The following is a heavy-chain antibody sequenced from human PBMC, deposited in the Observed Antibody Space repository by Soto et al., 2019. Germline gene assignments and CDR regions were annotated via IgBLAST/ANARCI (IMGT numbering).Heavy chain of an antibody. Sequence: GGALRDSCAAPGVSVSTTHISLVRQGPGEGLGWVSAISGSGGSTYYADSVKGRFTISRDNSKNTLFLQMNSVREDDTAVYYCARDPFDYDSGIVPPPSRGFDYWGQGILVTVSS. V-gene: IGHV3-23*01. CDR1: GVSVSTTH. D-gene: IGHD3-22*01. J-gene: IGHJ4*02. CDR3: ARDPFDYDSGIVPPPSRGFDY. CDR2: ISGSGGST.